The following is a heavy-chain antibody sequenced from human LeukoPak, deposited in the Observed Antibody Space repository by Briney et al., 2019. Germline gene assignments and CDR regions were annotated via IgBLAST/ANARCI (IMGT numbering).Heavy chain of an antibody. Sequence: GGSLRLSCAASGFTFSSYSMNWVRQAPGKGLEWVSSINSDSSLMFYAESVKGRFTISRDNAKNSLYLQMNSLRAEDTAVYYCSRGGYYRYYFDSWGQGTLVTVSS. CDR3: SRGGYYRYYFDS. CDR2: INSDSSLM. V-gene: IGHV3-21*01. D-gene: IGHD3-22*01. J-gene: IGHJ4*02. CDR1: GFTFSSYS.